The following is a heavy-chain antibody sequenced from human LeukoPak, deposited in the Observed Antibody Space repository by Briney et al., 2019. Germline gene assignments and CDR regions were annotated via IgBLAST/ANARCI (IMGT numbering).Heavy chain of an antibody. Sequence: KSSETLSLTCAVSGVAISRGGYAWNWIRQPPGKGLEWIAYIYHSGTTYYNPSLKSRATISVDTSKNQFSLKLSSVTAADTAVYYCVRGRYSSGWFKDKNWFDPWGQGIPVTVSS. CDR2: IYHSGTT. J-gene: IGHJ5*02. CDR3: VRGRYSSGWFKDKNWFDP. V-gene: IGHV4-30-4*07. CDR1: GVAISRGGYA. D-gene: IGHD6-19*01.